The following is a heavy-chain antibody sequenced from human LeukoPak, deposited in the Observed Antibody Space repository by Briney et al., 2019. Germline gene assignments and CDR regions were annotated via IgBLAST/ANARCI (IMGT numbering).Heavy chain of an antibody. CDR2: INPRDGGT. CDR1: GYSFNNYY. D-gene: IGHD3-22*01. V-gene: IGHV1-46*02. Sequence: ASVKVSCKASGYSFNNYYVHCVRQAPGQGLEWVGVINPRDGGTISAQKLQDRVALTRDTSTSTVYLEVSSLKSDDTAVYYCARGPLLGYDTNDSGFDIWGQGTLVIVSP. CDR3: ARGPLLGYDTNDSGFDI. J-gene: IGHJ3*02.